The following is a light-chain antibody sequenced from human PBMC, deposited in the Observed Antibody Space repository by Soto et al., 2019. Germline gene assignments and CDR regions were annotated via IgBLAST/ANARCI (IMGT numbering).Light chain of an antibody. CDR3: QTWGTGIWV. CDR2: LNSDGSH. J-gene: IGLJ3*02. CDR1: SGHSSYA. V-gene: IGLV4-69*01. Sequence: QSVLTQSPSASASLGASVKLTYTLSSGHSSYAIAWHQQQPDKGPRYLMKLNSDGSHTKGDGIPHRFSGSSSGAERYLTISSLQSEDEADYYCQTWGTGIWVFGGGTKLTVL.